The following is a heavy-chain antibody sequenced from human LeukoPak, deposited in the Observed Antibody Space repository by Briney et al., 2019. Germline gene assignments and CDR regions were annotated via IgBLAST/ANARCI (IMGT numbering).Heavy chain of an antibody. CDR2: ISAYNGNT. CDR3: ARIGLRGVIISRPLDY. D-gene: IGHD3-16*02. V-gene: IGHV1-18*01. CDR1: GYTFTSYG. J-gene: IGHJ4*02. Sequence: ASVKVSCKASGYTFTSYGISWVRQAPGQGLEWMGWISAYNGNTNYAQKLQGRVTMTTDTSTSTAYMELRSLRSEDTAVYYCARIGLRGVIISRPLDYWGQGTLVTVSS.